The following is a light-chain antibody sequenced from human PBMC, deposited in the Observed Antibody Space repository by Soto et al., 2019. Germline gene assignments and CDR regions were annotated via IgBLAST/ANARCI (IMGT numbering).Light chain of an antibody. CDR2: DVN. Sequence: QSALTQPASVSGSPGQSITISCTGTSSDIGAYNFVSWYQQHPGKAPKLMLYDVNIRPSGVSNRFSGSKSGNTASLTISGLQEEDEAYYYCTSGTTSTTMIFGGGTKLTVL. V-gene: IGLV2-14*03. CDR1: SSDIGAYNF. J-gene: IGLJ2*01. CDR3: TSGTTSTTMI.